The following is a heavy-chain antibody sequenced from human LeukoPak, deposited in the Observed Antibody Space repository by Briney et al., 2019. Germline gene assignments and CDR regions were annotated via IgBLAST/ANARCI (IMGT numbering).Heavy chain of an antibody. D-gene: IGHD3-22*01. CDR2: IIPIFGKA. CDR3: ARAPYFYDSRSLNRYYFDY. CDR1: AGTFSSYA. V-gene: IGHV1-69*05. Sequence: SVKVSCKAYAGTFSSYAISWERQAPGQGLEWMGGIIPIFGKANYAQKFQGRVTITTDESTRTAYMELSSLRSEGSAVYYRARAPYFYDSRSLNRYYFDYWGQGTLVTVSS. J-gene: IGHJ4*02.